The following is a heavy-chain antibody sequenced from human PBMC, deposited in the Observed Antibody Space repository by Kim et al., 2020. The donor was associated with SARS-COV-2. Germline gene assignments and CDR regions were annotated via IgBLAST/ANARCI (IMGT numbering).Heavy chain of an antibody. CDR2: IYPDDSDT. CDR3: ARLGPNNGYFDY. J-gene: IGHJ4*02. D-gene: IGHD1-20*01. CDR1: GYRFIIYW. Sequence: GESLKISCKGSGYRFIIYWIAWVRQMPGKGLEWMGIIYPDDSDTRYSPSFQGQVTISADKSISTAYLQWSSLKASDTAIYYCARLGPNNGYFDYWGQGSLVTVSS. V-gene: IGHV5-51*01.